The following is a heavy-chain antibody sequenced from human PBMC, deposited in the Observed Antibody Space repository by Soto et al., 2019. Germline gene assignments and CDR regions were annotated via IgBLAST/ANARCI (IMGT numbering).Heavy chain of an antibody. J-gene: IGHJ3*02. CDR1: GFTFADYT. V-gene: IGHV3-49*04. CDR2: IRSEANGGTT. D-gene: IGHD3-10*01. Sequence: GGSLRLSCTGSGFTFADYTMSWVRQAPGKGLEWVGLIRSEANGGTTHYAASVHGGFIISRDDSRGIAFLQMNSLRAEDTAVYYCARRVIGSSRAFDIWGQGTMVTVSS. CDR3: ARRVIGSSRAFDI.